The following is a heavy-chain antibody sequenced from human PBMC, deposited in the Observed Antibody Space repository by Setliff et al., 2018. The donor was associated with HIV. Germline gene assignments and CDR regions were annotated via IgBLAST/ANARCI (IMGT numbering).Heavy chain of an antibody. J-gene: IGHJ4*02. CDR1: GFTFSTYW. CDR2: INSDGSGT. V-gene: IGHV3-74*01. D-gene: IGHD6-13*01. Sequence: PGGSLRLSCAASGFTFSTYWMNWVRQAPGKGLVWVSRINSDGSGTGHADSVKGRFTISRDNDKNTVYLQMNSLRAEDTAVYYCERSKGGSNWPFDYWGQGTLVTVSS. CDR3: ERSKGGSNWPFDY.